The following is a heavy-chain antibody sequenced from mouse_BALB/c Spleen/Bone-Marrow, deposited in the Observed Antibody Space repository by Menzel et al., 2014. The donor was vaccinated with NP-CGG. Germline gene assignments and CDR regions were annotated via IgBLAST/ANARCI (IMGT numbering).Heavy chain of an antibody. D-gene: IGHD1-1*01. CDR3: ARPLYYYGSSPFYAMDY. CDR1: GFAFSRYD. V-gene: IGHV5-12-1*01. Sequence: EVQVVESGGGLVKPGGSLKLSCAASGFAFSRYDMSWVRQTPEKRLEWVAYISSGGGSTYYPDTVKGRFTISRDNAKNTLYLQMSSLKSEDTTMYYCARPLYYYGSSPFYAMDYWGQGTSVTVSS. J-gene: IGHJ4*01. CDR2: ISSGGGST.